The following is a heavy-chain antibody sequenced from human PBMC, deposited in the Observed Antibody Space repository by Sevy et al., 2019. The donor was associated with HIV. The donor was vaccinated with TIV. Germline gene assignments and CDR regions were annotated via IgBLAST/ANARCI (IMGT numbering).Heavy chain of an antibody. D-gene: IGHD3-10*01. Sequence: LSLTCAASGITFSRYWMSWVRQAPGKGLEGVANIKQDGSEKYYVDSVKGRFTISRDNAKNSLYLQMNSLRGEDTAVYYCARGRSRADAFDIWGQGTLVTVSS. CDR1: GITFSRYW. V-gene: IGHV3-7*01. CDR3: ARGRSRADAFDI. CDR2: IKQDGSEK. J-gene: IGHJ3*02.